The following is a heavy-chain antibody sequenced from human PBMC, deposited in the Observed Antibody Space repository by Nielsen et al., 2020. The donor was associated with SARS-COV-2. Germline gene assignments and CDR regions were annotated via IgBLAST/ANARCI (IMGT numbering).Heavy chain of an antibody. CDR2: VSASGGST. CDR1: GFTFNIYA. D-gene: IGHD3-10*01. Sequence: GGSLRLSCAASGFTFNIYAMAWARRAPGRGPQWVTGVSASGGSTYYTDSVKGRFSISRDNSKNTLFLQMHSLRVEDTALYYCAKDGVVRGDALDPWGQGTMVTVSS. J-gene: IGHJ3*01. V-gene: IGHV3-23*01. CDR3: AKDGVVRGDALDP.